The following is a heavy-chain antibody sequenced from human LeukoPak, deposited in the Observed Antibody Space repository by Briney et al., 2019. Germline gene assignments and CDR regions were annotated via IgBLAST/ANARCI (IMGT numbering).Heavy chain of an antibody. CDR1: GFTFSGNW. Sequence: GGSLRLSCVVSGFTFSGNWMHWVRQGPGKGLVWVSRISPTGSTTSYADSVKGRFTVSRDNAKNTLYLQVNNLRAEDTAVYYCARGPNSNWSGLDFWGQGTLLTVSS. CDR3: ARGPNSNWSGLDF. J-gene: IGHJ4*02. D-gene: IGHD6-6*01. V-gene: IGHV3-74*01. CDR2: ISPTGSTT.